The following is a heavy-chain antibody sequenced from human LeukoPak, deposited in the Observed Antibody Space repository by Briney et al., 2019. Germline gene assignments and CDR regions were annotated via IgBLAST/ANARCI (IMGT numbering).Heavy chain of an antibody. CDR1: GGSISSYY. CDR3: AVGGTYGSGSYYYYYGMDV. CDR2: IYYSGST. Sequence: SETPSLTCTVSGGSISSYYWSWIRQPPGKGLEWIGYIYYSGSTNYNPSLKSRVTISVDTSKNQFSLKLSSVTAADTAVYYCAVGGTYGSGSYYYYYGMDVWGKGTTVTVSS. J-gene: IGHJ6*04. V-gene: IGHV4-59*01. D-gene: IGHD3-10*01.